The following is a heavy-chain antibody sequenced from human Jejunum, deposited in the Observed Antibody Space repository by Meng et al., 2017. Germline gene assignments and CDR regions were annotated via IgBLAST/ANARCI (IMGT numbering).Heavy chain of an antibody. V-gene: IGHV1-2*06. CDR2: INPNTGGT. D-gene: IGHD4-23*01. CDR3: ARNRGGNAFLDAFDI. J-gene: IGHJ3*02. CDR1: GYTFIGYY. Sequence: ASAKVFCKASGYTFIGYYINWVRQAPGQGLEWLGRINPNTGGTKYEQKFLDRVTVTRDTSMSTAYLDLGGLMYDDTAIYYCARNRGGNAFLDAFDIWGQGTMVTVSS.